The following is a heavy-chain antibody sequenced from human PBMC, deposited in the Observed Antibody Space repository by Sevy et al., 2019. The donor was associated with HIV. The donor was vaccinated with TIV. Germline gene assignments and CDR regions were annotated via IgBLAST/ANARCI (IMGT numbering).Heavy chain of an antibody. CDR3: VKVGAPHRNIRYCFGENCFYNWFDT. CDR1: EFTFSDYV. D-gene: IGHD2-15*01. Sequence: GGSLRLSCTASEFTFSDYVMHWVRQTPGKGLEWVAIISHDGMNEDYADSVKGRFAISRDNSKNTLYLQMNRLRPDDTAVYFCVKVGAPHRNIRYCFGENCFYNWFDTWGQGVLVTVSS. J-gene: IGHJ5*02. CDR2: ISHDGMNE. V-gene: IGHV3-30*09.